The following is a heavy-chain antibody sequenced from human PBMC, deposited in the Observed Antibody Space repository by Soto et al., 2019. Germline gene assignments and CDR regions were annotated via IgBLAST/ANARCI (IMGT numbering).Heavy chain of an antibody. V-gene: IGHV3-33*01. CDR2: IWYDGSNK. CDR3: ARNKQTGDLDY. CDR1: GFTFGSYG. D-gene: IGHD7-27*01. Sequence: GGSLRLSCAASGFTFGSYGMHWVRQAPGKGLEWVAVIWYDGSNKYYADSVKGRFTISRDNSKNTLYLQLNSLRAEDTAVYYCARNKQTGDLDYWGQGTLVTVSP. J-gene: IGHJ4*02.